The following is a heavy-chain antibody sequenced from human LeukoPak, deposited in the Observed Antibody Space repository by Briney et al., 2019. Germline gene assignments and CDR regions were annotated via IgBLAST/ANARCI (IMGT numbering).Heavy chain of an antibody. CDR3: AGGTFDGPLYGTYWYFHV. Sequence: SETLSPTCTVSGGSIKNNYWSWIRQPPGKALEWIGYVYSNGNTNYNPSLKSRVTMSIETSKNQFSLKVPSVTAADTAVYYCAGGTFDGPLYGTYWYFHVWGRGTLVTVSS. CDR1: GGSIKNNY. CDR2: VYSNGNT. J-gene: IGHJ2*01. V-gene: IGHV4-59*01. D-gene: IGHD1-14*01.